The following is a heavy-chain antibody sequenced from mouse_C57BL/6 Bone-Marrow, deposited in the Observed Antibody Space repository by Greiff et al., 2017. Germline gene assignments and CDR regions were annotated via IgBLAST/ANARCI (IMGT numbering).Heavy chain of an antibody. CDR3: ARHSYALDY. J-gene: IGHJ4*01. Sequence: EVMLVESGGGLVQPGGSLKLSCAASGFTFSDYYMYWVRQTPEKRLEWVAYISNGGGSTYYPDTVKGRFTISRDNAKNTLYLQMSRLKSEDTAMYYCARHSYALDYWGQGTSVTVSS. D-gene: IGHD2-12*01. CDR2: ISNGGGST. V-gene: IGHV5-12*01. CDR1: GFTFSDYY.